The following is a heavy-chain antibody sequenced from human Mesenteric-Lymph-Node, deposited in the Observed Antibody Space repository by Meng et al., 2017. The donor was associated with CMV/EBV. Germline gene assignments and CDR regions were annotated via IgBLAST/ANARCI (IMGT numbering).Heavy chain of an antibody. Sequence: GGSLRLSCAASGFTFSTYAITWVRQVPGKGLEWVSTITGTGGNTYHAESVKGRFTISRDKSKNTLYLQMNSLRAEDTAVYYCARDVVEGSVWLGYWGQGTLVTVSS. V-gene: IGHV3-23*01. CDR3: ARDVVEGSVWLGY. CDR1: GFTFSTYA. D-gene: IGHD6-19*01. CDR2: ITGTGGNT. J-gene: IGHJ4*02.